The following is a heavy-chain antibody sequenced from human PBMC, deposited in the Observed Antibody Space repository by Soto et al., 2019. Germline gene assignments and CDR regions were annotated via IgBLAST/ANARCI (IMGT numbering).Heavy chain of an antibody. J-gene: IGHJ4*02. Sequence: SETLSLTCTVSGGSISSYYWSWIRQPPGKGLEWIGYIYYNVNTNYNPSLKSRVTISVDTSKNQFSLKLSSVTAADTAVYYCARHETLPGASHYWCPGTLVTLSS. CDR2: IYYNVNT. V-gene: IGHV4-59*08. CDR1: GGSISSYY. CDR3: ARHETLPGASHY. D-gene: IGHD3-16*01.